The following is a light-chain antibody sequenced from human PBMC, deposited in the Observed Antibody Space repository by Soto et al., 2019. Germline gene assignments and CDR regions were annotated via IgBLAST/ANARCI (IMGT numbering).Light chain of an antibody. CDR2: GAS. J-gene: IGKJ1*01. CDR1: QSVSSSY. CDR3: QQDYQFPWT. V-gene: IGKV3D-7*01. Sequence: EIVMTQSPATLSLSPGERATLSCRASQSVSSSYLSWYQQKPGQAPRLLIYGASTRATSIPARFSGSGSGTDFTLTISSLQPEDFAVYYCQQDYQFPWTFGQGAKVEIK.